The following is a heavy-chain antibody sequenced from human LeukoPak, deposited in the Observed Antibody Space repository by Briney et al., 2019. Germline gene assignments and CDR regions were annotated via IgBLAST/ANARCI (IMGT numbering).Heavy chain of an antibody. Sequence: SETLSLTCTVSGGSISSSSYYWGWIRQPPGKGLEWIGYVSYSGSTNYNPSLESRVTISVDTSKNQFSLKLSSVTAADTAVYYCARVFDYGDYTFDPWGQGTLVTVSS. CDR3: ARVFDYGDYTFDP. CDR1: GGSISSSSYY. CDR2: VSYSGST. J-gene: IGHJ5*02. V-gene: IGHV4-61*05. D-gene: IGHD4-17*01.